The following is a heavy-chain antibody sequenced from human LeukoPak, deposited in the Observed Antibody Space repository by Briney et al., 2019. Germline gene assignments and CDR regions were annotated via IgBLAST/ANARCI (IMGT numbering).Heavy chain of an antibody. CDR2: IKQDGSEK. J-gene: IGHJ4*02. D-gene: IGHD3-22*01. CDR3: ARESYYYDSSGYYPFDY. CDR1: GFTFSSYW. V-gene: IGHV3-7*01. Sequence: GGSLRPSCAASGFTFSSYWMSWVRQAPGKGLEWVANIKQDGSEKYYVDSVKGRFTISGDNAKNSLYLQMNSLRAEDTAVYYCARESYYYDSSGYYPFDYWGQGTLVTVSS.